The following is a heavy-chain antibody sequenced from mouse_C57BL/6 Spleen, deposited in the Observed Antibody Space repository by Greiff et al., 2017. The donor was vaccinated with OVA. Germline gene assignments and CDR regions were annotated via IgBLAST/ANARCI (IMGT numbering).Heavy chain of an antibody. V-gene: IGHV1-55*01. Sequence: QVQLQQPGAELVKPGASVKMSCKASGYTFTSYWITWVKQRPGQGLEWIGDIYPGSGSTNYNEKFKSKATLTVDTSSSTAYMQLSGLTSEDAAVCYCARAPSMVTRGVYYAMDYWGQGTSVTVSS. CDR1: GYTFTSYW. CDR2: IYPGSGST. CDR3: ARAPSMVTRGVYYAMDY. D-gene: IGHD2-9*01. J-gene: IGHJ4*01.